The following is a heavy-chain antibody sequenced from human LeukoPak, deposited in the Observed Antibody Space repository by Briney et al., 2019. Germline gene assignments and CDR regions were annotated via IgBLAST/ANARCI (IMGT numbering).Heavy chain of an antibody. CDR2: IYHSGST. Sequence: PSETLSLTCTVSGGSNSSGGYYWSWIRQPPGKGLEWIGYIYHSGSTYYNPSLKSRVTISVDRSKNQFSLKLSSVTAADTAVYYCANMDSNWGYFVYWGQGTLVTVSS. CDR1: GGSNSSGGYY. D-gene: IGHD7-27*01. CDR3: ANMDSNWGYFVY. J-gene: IGHJ4*02. V-gene: IGHV4-30-2*01.